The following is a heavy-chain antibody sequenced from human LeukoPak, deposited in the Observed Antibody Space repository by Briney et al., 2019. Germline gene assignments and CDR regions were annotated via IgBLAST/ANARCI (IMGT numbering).Heavy chain of an antibody. CDR2: ISGSGGST. CDR3: ARHLSGVTGYSYGRGIDY. Sequence: GGSLRLSCAASGFTFSSYGMSWVRQAPGKGLEWVSAISGSGGSTYYADSVKGRSTISRDNAKKSLYLQMKSLRAEDTAVYYCARHLSGVTGYSYGRGIDYWGQGTLVTVSS. J-gene: IGHJ4*02. D-gene: IGHD5-18*01. CDR1: GFTFSSYG. V-gene: IGHV3-23*01.